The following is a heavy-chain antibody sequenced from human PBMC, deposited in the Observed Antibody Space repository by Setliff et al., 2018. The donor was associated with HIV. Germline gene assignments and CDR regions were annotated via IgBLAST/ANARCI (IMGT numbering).Heavy chain of an antibody. CDR2: MNPNTGVS. CDR1: GHTFTNVD. CDR3: ATFDYGHSLGKIDY. Sequence: ASVKVSCKASGHTFTNVDIHWLRRATGQGLEWMGWMNPNTGVSGYTQNFQGRVTMSRDTSISTAYMELSRLKSDDTAVYFCATFDYGHSLGKIDYWGQGTLVTVSS. J-gene: IGHJ4*02. D-gene: IGHD4-17*01. V-gene: IGHV1-2*02.